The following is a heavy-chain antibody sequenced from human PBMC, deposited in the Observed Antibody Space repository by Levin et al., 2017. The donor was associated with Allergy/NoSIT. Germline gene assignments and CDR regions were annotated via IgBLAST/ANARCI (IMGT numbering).Heavy chain of an antibody. CDR3: ARGVVATQPFDY. CDR2: IYYSGST. D-gene: IGHD5-12*01. J-gene: IGHJ4*02. CDR1: GGSISSSSYY. V-gene: IGHV4-39*01. Sequence: SETLSLTCTVSGGSISSSSYYWGWIRQPPGKGLEWIGSIYYSGSTYYNPSLKSRVTISVDTSKNQFSLKLSSVTAADTAVYYCARGVVATQPFDYWGQGTLVTVSS.